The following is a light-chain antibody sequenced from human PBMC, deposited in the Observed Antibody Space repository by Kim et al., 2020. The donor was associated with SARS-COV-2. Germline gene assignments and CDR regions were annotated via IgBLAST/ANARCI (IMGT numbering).Light chain of an antibody. Sequence: DIVMTQSPDSLAVSLGERATIDCKSSQSVLFSSNKKSYLAWYQQRPGQPPKLLINWASTRESGVPDRFSGSGSGTDFTLTISNLQAAAVAVYYCQQYYSTPYTFGLGTKLAI. V-gene: IGKV4-1*01. CDR3: QQYYSTPYT. CDR2: WAS. CDR1: QSVLFSSNKKSY. J-gene: IGKJ2*01.